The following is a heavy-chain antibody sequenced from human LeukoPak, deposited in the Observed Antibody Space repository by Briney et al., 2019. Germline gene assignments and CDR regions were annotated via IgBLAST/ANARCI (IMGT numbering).Heavy chain of an antibody. CDR2: ILSDGSKE. V-gene: IGHV3-33*01. CDR3: EGYGDYDWYFDL. Sequence: GGSLRLSCAASGFTFSSYGMHWVRQAPGKGLEWVAVILSDGSKEFYTDSVKGRFTISRDNSKNTLYLQMNSLRAEDTAVYYCEGYGDYDWYFDLWGRGTLVTVSS. CDR1: GFTFSSYG. D-gene: IGHD4-17*01. J-gene: IGHJ2*01.